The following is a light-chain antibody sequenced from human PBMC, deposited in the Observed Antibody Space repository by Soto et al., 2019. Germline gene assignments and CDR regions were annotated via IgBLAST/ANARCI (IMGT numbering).Light chain of an antibody. CDR1: QSVSSS. J-gene: IGKJ5*01. V-gene: IGKV3-11*01. CDR3: QQRSDWPPIT. CDR2: DAS. Sequence: EIVLTQSPATLSLSPGERATLSCRASQSVSSSLAWYQQNPGQAPRLLIYDASNRATGIPARFSGSGSGTDFTLTISSLEPEDFAVHYCQQRSDWPPITFGQGTRLEIK.